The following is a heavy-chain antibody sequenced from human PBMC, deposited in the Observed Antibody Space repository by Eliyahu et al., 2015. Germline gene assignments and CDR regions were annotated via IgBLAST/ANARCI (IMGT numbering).Heavy chain of an antibody. CDR1: GYTFTSYA. CDR2: INAGNGNT. D-gene: IGHD3-16*01. Sequence: SVKVSCKASGYTFTSYAMHWVRQAPGQRLEWMGWINAGNGNTKYSQKFQGRVTITRDTSASTAYMELSSLRSEDTAVYYCARDTDLLFWGSIGGFYGMDVWGQGTTVTVSS. J-gene: IGHJ6*02. V-gene: IGHV1-3*01. CDR3: ARDTDLLFWGSIGGFYGMDV.